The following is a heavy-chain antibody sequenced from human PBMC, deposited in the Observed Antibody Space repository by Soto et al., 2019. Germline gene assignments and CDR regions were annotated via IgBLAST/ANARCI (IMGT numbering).Heavy chain of an antibody. CDR1: GGSISSSSYYW. V-gene: IGHV3-74*01. J-gene: IGHJ4*02. D-gene: IGHD1-1*01. CDR2: ISNDGSIT. Sequence: ETLSLTCTVSGGSISSSSYYWMHWVRQTPGTGLVWVSRISNDGSITNYADSVKGRFTISRDNAKNTLYLQMNSLRAEDTAVYYCAKDLTWNQADYWGQGALVTVSS. CDR3: AKDLTWNQADY.